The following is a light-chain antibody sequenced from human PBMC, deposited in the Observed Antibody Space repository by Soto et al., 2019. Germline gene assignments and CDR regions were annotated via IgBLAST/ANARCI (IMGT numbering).Light chain of an antibody. Sequence: QSVLTQPPSVSGAPGQRVTVSCTGSSSDIGAGYDVQWYQHLPGTAPKLLIYGNTNRPSGVPDRFSGSKSGTSASLAITGLQAEDEADYYCQSSDTSLSSPDVFGTGTKVTVL. V-gene: IGLV1-40*01. CDR2: GNT. CDR3: QSSDTSLSSPDV. J-gene: IGLJ1*01. CDR1: SSDIGAGYD.